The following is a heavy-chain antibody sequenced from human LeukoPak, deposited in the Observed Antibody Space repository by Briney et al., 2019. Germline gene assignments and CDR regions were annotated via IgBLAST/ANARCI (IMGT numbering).Heavy chain of an antibody. Sequence: ASVKVSCKASGYTFTSYVIHWVRQAPGQGLAWMGWINTNTGNPTYAQGFTGRFVFSLDTSVSTAYLQISSLKAEDTAVYYCARYRELSMDVWGQGTTVTVSS. CDR3: ARYRELSMDV. V-gene: IGHV7-4-1*02. CDR1: GYTFTSYV. D-gene: IGHD3-16*02. J-gene: IGHJ6*02. CDR2: INTNTGNP.